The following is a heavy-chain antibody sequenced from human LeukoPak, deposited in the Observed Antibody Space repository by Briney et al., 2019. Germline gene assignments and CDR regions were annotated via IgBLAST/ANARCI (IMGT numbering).Heavy chain of an antibody. J-gene: IGHJ4*02. V-gene: IGHV1-2*02. CDR1: GYTFTAFY. CDR3: ARGGGAVGFDY. Sequence: ASVKVSCKASGYTFTAFYIHWVRQAPGQGLEWMGWINPKSGGTNYAQKLQGRVTMTRDTSISTAYMELSTLRSDDTAVYYCARGGGAVGFDYWGQGTLVTVSS. D-gene: IGHD1-26*01. CDR2: INPKSGGT.